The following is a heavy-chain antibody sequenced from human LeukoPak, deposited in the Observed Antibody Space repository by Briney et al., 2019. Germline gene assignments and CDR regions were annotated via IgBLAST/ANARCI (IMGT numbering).Heavy chain of an antibody. CDR2: IYTSGST. CDR1: GGSISSYY. Sequence: PSETLSLTCTVSGGSISSYYWSWIRQPAGKGLEWIGRIYTSGSTNYNPSLKSRVTMSVDTSKNQFSLKLSSVTAADTAVYYCAGEKDLPYSSSWSRGEDEPYHAFDIWGQGTMVTVSS. J-gene: IGHJ3*02. CDR3: AGEKDLPYSSSWSRGEDEPYHAFDI. V-gene: IGHV4-4*07. D-gene: IGHD6-13*01.